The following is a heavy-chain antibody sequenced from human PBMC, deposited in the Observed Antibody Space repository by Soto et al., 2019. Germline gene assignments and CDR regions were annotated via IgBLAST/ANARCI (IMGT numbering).Heavy chain of an antibody. Sequence: EVQLVESGGGLVQPGGSLRLSCAASGFTFSNYWMSWVRQAPGKGLEWVANIKEDGSEKFYVDSVKGRFTISRDNSKNTLYLQMNSLRAEDTAVYYCATYYGETPNYYYGMDVWGQGTTVTVSS. CDR2: IKEDGSEK. CDR1: GFTFSNYW. CDR3: ATYYGETPNYYYGMDV. D-gene: IGHD4-17*01. J-gene: IGHJ6*02. V-gene: IGHV3-7*03.